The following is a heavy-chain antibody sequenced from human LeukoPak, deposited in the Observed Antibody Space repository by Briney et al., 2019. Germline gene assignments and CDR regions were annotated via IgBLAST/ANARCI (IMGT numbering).Heavy chain of an antibody. CDR1: GFTFSTYW. CDR2: INQDGSQK. J-gene: IGHJ4*02. V-gene: IGHV3-7*01. CDR3: ARLKDDVTKLDY. Sequence: GGSLRLSCAASGFTFSTYWMSWVRQAPGKGLEWVAGINQDGSQKRYVDSVQGRFTTSRDNTKNSLFLQMNSLRAEDTAVYYCARLKDDVTKLDYWGQGTLVTVSS. D-gene: IGHD2-8*01.